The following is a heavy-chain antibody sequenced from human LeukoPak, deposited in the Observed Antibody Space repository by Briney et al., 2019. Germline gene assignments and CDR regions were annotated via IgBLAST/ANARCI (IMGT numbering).Heavy chain of an antibody. Sequence: GGSLRLSCAASGFTCSRYWMTWVPQAPGKGLEWVANIKQDGTEKYYVDSVKGRFTISRDNAKNSLYLQMNNLRAEDTAVYYCARDSEWGLLRSDYWGQGTLVTVSS. CDR1: GFTCSRYW. J-gene: IGHJ4*02. CDR2: IKQDGTEK. D-gene: IGHD1-26*01. CDR3: ARDSEWGLLRSDY. V-gene: IGHV3-7*05.